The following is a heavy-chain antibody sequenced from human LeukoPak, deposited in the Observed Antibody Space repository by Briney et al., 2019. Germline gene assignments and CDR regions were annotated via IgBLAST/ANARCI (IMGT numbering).Heavy chain of an antibody. D-gene: IGHD3-22*01. J-gene: IGHJ4*02. V-gene: IGHV1-58*02. Sequence: GASVKVSCKASGFTFTSSAMQWVRQARGQRLEWIGWIVVGSGNTNYAQKFQERVTITRDMSTSTAYMELSSLRSEDTAVYYCAADQYDSSGYLLGGYWGQGTLVTVSS. CDR3: AADQYDSSGYLLGGY. CDR1: GFTFTSSA. CDR2: IVVGSGNT.